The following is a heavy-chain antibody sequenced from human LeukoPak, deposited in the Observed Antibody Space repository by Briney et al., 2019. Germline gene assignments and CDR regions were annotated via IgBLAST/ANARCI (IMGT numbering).Heavy chain of an antibody. J-gene: IGHJ4*02. V-gene: IGHV3-53*01. Sequence: GGSLRLSCAAAGFTASRNYMSWLRQAPGKGLEWVSLIYSGGATYYADSVRGRFTISRDNSKNTLYLQMNSLRADDTAMYYCASGEWPQDYWGQGTLVTVSS. CDR1: GFTASRNY. D-gene: IGHD3-10*01. CDR3: ASGEWPQDY. CDR2: IYSGGAT.